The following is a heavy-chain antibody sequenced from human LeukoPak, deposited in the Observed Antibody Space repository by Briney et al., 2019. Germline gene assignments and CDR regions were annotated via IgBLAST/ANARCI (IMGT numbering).Heavy chain of an antibody. Sequence: ASVKVSCKASGGTFSSYAISWVRQPPRQGLEWMGWINPNSGGTNYAQKFQGRVTMTRDTSISTAYMELSRLRSDDTAVYYCARSTVTTVLGWFDPWGQGTLVTVSS. CDR2: INPNSGGT. J-gene: IGHJ5*02. CDR1: GGTFSSYA. D-gene: IGHD4-17*01. V-gene: IGHV1-2*02. CDR3: ARSTVTTVLGWFDP.